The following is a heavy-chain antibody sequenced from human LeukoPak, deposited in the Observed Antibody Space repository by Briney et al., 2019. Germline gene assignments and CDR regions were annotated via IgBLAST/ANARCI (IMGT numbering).Heavy chain of an antibody. V-gene: IGHV5-51*01. CDR2: IYPGDSDT. CDR1: GYSFTSYW. Sequence: GESLKISCKGSGYSFTSYWIGWVRQMPGKGLEWMGIIYPGDSDTRYSPSFQGQVTISADKSISTAYLQWSSLKAADTAMYYCARSRIAAAVWFDPWGQGTLVTVSS. D-gene: IGHD6-13*01. CDR3: ARSRIAAAVWFDP. J-gene: IGHJ5*02.